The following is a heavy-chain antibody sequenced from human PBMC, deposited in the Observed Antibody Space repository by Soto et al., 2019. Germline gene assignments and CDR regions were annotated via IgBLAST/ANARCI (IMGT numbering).Heavy chain of an antibody. CDR3: SRVLGGWFVY. D-gene: IGHD3-10*01. J-gene: IGHJ4*02. CDR1: GYTFTSYA. Sequence: ASVKVSCKASGYTFTSYAMHWVRQAPGQRREGMGGVNAGNGNTKYSQKFQGRVTITRATSASTAHMELTSWGSEALAVSSFSRVLGGWFVYWAQGTLATASS. CDR2: VNAGNGNT. V-gene: IGHV1-3*01.